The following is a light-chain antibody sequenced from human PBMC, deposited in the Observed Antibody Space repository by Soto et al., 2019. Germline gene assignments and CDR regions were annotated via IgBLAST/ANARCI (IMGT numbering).Light chain of an antibody. J-gene: IGKJ1*01. CDR1: QSVSNN. Sequence: EIVMTQSPLTLPVTPGEPATLSCRASQSVSNNYLDWYQQKPGQAPRLLIYDATTRATGIPARFNGSGSGTEFTLSISSLQSEDIAVYYCQQYNNWPTFGQGTKVDIK. CDR3: QQYNNWPT. V-gene: IGKV3-15*01. CDR2: DAT.